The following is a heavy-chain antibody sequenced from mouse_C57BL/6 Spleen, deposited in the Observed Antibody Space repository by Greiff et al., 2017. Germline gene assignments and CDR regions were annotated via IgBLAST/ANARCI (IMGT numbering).Heavy chain of an antibody. J-gene: IGHJ2*01. CDR2: INPGDGGT. V-gene: IGHV1-53*01. CDR3: ASADYSNFEEVGYWDY. Sequence: QVQLQQSGTELVKPGASVKLSCKASGYTFTGYWMHWVKQRPGQGLEWIGNINPGDGGTNYNEKIKSKATLTVDKSSSTAYMQLSILTSEDSAVYYCASADYSNFEEVGYWDYWGQGTTLTVSS. CDR1: GYTFTGYW. D-gene: IGHD2-5*01.